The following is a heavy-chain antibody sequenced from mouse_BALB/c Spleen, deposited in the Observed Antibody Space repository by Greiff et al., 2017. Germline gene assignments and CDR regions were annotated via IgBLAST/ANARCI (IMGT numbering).Heavy chain of an antibody. CDR3: ARPPPYGSRSYWYFDV. Sequence: QVQLKQSGAELVRPGTSVKVSCKASGYAFTNYLIEWVKQRPGQGLEWIGVINPGSGGTNYNEKFKGKATLTADKSSSTAYMQLSSLTSEDSAVYYCARPPPYGSRSYWYFDVWGAGTTVTVSS. V-gene: IGHV1-54*01. CDR1: GYAFTNYL. D-gene: IGHD1-1*01. CDR2: INPGSGGT. J-gene: IGHJ1*01.